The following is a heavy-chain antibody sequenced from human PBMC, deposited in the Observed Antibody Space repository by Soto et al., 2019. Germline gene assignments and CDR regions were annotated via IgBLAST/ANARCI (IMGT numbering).Heavy chain of an antibody. J-gene: IGHJ3*02. V-gene: IGHV1-8*01. CDR1: GYTFTSYD. Sequence: ASVKVSCKASGYTFTSYDINWVRQATGQGLEWMGWMNPNSGNTGYAQKFQGRVTMTRNTSISTAYMELRSLRSEDTAVYYCARTPLGYDSSGPNAFDIWGQGTMVTVSS. CDR2: MNPNSGNT. D-gene: IGHD3-22*01. CDR3: ARTPLGYDSSGPNAFDI.